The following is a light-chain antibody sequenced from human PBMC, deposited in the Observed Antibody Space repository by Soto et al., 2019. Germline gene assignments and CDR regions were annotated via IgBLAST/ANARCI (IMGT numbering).Light chain of an antibody. CDR3: LQDYNDPWT. J-gene: IGKJ1*01. Sequence: AIQMTQSPSSLSASVGDRVTITCRASQGIRNDLGWYQQKPGKAPKLLIYASSSLESGVPSRFSGSGSGTDFTLTISSLQPEDFATYYCLQDYNDPWTFGQGTKVEIK. V-gene: IGKV1-6*01. CDR2: ASS. CDR1: QGIRND.